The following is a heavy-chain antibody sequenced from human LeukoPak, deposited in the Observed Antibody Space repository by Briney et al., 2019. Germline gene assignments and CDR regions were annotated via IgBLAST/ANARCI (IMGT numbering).Heavy chain of an antibody. CDR1: GFTFNNYA. J-gene: IGHJ4*02. CDR3: AKSPGQIRLDYFDY. CDR2: ISGSGVTT. Sequence: SGGSLRLSCAASGFTFNNYAMSWVRQAPGMGLEWVSTISGSGVTTYYADSVRGRFTISRDNSKTTLYLQLDSLRPEDMAIYYCAKSPGQIRLDYFDYWGQGTLVTVSS. D-gene: IGHD3-3*01. V-gene: IGHV3-23*01.